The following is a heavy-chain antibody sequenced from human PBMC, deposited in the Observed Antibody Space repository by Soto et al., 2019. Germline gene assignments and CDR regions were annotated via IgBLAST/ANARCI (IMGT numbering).Heavy chain of an antibody. D-gene: IGHD3-10*01. CDR3: AKGPDKVRGVPYFDY. CDR2: ISGSGGST. CDR1: GFTFSSYA. V-gene: IGHV3-23*01. J-gene: IGHJ4*02. Sequence: GGSLRLSCAASGFTFSSYAMSWVRQAPGKGLEWVSAISGSGGSTYYADSVKGRFTISRDNSKNTLYLQMNSLRAEDTAVYYCAKGPDKVRGVPYFDYWGQGTLVTVSS.